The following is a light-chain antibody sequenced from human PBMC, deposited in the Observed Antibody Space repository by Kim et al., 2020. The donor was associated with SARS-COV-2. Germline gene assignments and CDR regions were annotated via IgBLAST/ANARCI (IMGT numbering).Light chain of an antibody. CDR1: SSDVGASNY. CDR2: DVS. CDR3: ASYTLTSSWV. V-gene: IGLV2-14*03. J-gene: IGLJ3*02. Sequence: QSALTQPASMSGSPGQSITISCTGTSSDVGASNYVSWYQQHPGKAPKLMIYDVSERPSGISDRFSGSKSGNTASLTISGLQAEDEADYYCASYTLTSSWVFGGGTKVTVL.